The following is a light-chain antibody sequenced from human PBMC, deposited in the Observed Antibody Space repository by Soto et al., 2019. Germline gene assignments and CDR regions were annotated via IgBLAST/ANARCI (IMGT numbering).Light chain of an antibody. CDR3: SSYTSSSTGV. V-gene: IGLV2-14*01. CDR2: EVS. J-gene: IGLJ2*01. CDR1: SSDVGGYNY. Sequence: QSALTQSASVSASPGPSITITCTGTSSDVGGYNYVSWYQQHPGQAPKIMIYEVSNWPSGVSNRFSCSKSGNPASLTISRLQAAEEADDYCSSYTSSSTGVFGGGTKVTVL.